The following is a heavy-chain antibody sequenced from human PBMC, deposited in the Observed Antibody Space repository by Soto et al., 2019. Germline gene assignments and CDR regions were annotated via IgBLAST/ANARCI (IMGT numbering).Heavy chain of an antibody. J-gene: IGHJ4*02. Sequence: GGSLRLSCAASGFTFSSYAMSWVRQAPGKGLEWVSAISGSGGSTYYADSVKGRFTISRDNSKNTLYLQMNSLRAEDTAVYYCAKVQGYSSLRAHFDYWGQGTLVTVSS. CDR3: AKVQGYSSLRAHFDY. D-gene: IGHD6-13*01. V-gene: IGHV3-23*01. CDR1: GFTFSSYA. CDR2: ISGSGGST.